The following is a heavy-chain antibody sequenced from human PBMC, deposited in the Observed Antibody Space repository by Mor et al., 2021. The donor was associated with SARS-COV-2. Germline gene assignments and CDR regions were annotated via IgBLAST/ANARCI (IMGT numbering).Heavy chain of an antibody. V-gene: IGHV4-34*01. J-gene: IGHJ4*02. CDR2: INHSGST. CDR3: ARVGQQLVRGFDY. Sequence: QPPGKGLEWIGEINHSGSTNYNPSLKSRVTISVDTSKNQFSLKLSSVTAADTAVYYCARVGQQLVRGFDYWGQGAL. D-gene: IGHD6-13*01.